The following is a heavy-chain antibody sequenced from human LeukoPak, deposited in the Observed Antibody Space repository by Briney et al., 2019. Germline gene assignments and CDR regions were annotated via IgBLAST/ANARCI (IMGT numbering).Heavy chain of an antibody. J-gene: IGHJ6*03. Sequence: SETLSLTRTVSGGSINGNDYYWGWIRQPPGKGLEWIGSIYYRGSTYYNPSLKSRVTISVDTSKNQFFLRLSSVTAADTALYYCARTNYYFYYMDVWGRGTTVTVSS. D-gene: IGHD2-8*01. V-gene: IGHV4-39*01. CDR1: GGSINGNDYY. CDR2: IYYRGST. CDR3: ARTNYYFYYMDV.